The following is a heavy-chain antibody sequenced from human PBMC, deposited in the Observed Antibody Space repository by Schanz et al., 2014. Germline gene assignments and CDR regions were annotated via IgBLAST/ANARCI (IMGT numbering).Heavy chain of an antibody. J-gene: IGHJ3*01. D-gene: IGHD3-9*01. CDR1: GYSFTTYG. V-gene: IGHV1-18*01. CDR3: ARETTIITGGAFDV. Sequence: QVQLVQSAPEVKKPGASVKVSCKASGYSFTTYGLNWVRQAPGQGPEWMGWISAFDDKTDYAQNFQGRLIMTTDTSTTTVYMELMGLRSDDTAVDYCARETTIITGGAFDVWGQGTMVTVSS. CDR2: ISAFDDKT.